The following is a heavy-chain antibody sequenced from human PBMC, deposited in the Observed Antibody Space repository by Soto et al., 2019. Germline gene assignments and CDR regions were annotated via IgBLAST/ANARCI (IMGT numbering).Heavy chain of an antibody. J-gene: IGHJ6*02. CDR2: INHSGST. V-gene: IGHV4-34*01. D-gene: IGHD2-15*01. Sequence: KPSETLSLTCAVYGGSFSGYYWSWIRQPPGKGLEWIGEINHSGSTNYNPSLKSRVTISVDTSKNQFSLKLSSVTAADTAVYYCARGPYIRMGYYYYYGMDVWGQGTTVTVSS. CDR1: GGSFSGYY. CDR3: ARGPYIRMGYYYYYGMDV.